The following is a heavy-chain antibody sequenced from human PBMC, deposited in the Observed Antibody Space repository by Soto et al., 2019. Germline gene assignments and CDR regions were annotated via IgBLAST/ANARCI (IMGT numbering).Heavy chain of an antibody. CDR1: GGSISSSSYY. D-gene: IGHD6-13*01. V-gene: IGHV4-39*01. CDR2: IYYSGST. Sequence: PSETLSLTCTVSGGSISSSSYYWGWIRQPPGKGLEWIGSIYYSGSTYYNPSLKSRVTISVDTSKNQFSLKLSSVTAADTAVYYCARISRQQLVQVPWGVDYYYYYMDVWGKGTTVTVSS. J-gene: IGHJ6*03. CDR3: ARISRQQLVQVPWGVDYYYYYMDV.